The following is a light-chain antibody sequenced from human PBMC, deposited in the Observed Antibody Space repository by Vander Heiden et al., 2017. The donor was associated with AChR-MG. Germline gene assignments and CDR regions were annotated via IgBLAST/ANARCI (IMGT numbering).Light chain of an antibody. CDR1: QSVSSN. CDR3: QQYNNWWT. Sequence: EIVMTQSPATRSVSPGERATLSCRASQSVSSNLAWYQQKPGQAPRLLISGACTRATGIPARFSGSGSGTEFTLTISSLQSEDFAVYCWQQYNNWWTFGQGTKVEIK. CDR2: GAC. V-gene: IGKV3-15*01. J-gene: IGKJ1*01.